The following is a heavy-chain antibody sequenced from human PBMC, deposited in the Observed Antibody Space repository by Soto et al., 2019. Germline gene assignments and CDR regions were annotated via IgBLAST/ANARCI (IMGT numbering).Heavy chain of an antibody. D-gene: IGHD1-1*01. CDR2: IYSSGNP. CDR3: ARGRLTIQQGFDT. V-gene: IGHV4-31*03. Sequence: QVQLQESGPGLVKPSQTLSLTCTVSNDSITSGRYYWSWIRQAPGKGLEWIGYIYSSGNPYYNPSLKGRISISLDASNNQFALTVTSVNVADSAIYFCARGRLTIQQGFDTWGQGTRVTVSS. CDR1: NDSITSGRYY. J-gene: IGHJ3*02.